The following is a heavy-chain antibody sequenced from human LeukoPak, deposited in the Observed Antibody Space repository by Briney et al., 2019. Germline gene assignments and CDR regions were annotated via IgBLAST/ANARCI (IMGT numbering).Heavy chain of an antibody. CDR2: INHSGST. J-gene: IGHJ3*02. D-gene: IGHD1-26*01. CDR1: GGSFSGYY. Sequence: LETLSLTCAVYGGSFSGYYWSWIRQPPGKGLEWIGEINHSGSTNYNPSLKSRVTISVDTSKKQFSLKLSSVTAADTAFYYCARYIVSYPHDAFDIWGQGTMVTVSS. CDR3: ARYIVSYPHDAFDI. V-gene: IGHV4-34*01.